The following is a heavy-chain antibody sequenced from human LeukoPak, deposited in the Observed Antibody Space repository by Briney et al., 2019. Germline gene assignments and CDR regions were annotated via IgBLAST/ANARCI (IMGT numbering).Heavy chain of an antibody. V-gene: IGHV4-31*03. J-gene: IGHJ3*02. CDR3: ARDRGGTYCGGDCYSNGAFDI. CDR1: GGSISSGGYS. D-gene: IGHD2-21*02. Sequence: SETLSLTCTVSGGSISSGGYSWSWIRQHPGKGLAWIGYIYYSGSTYYNPSLKSRVTISVDTSKNQFSLKLSSVTAADTAVYYCARDRGGTYCGGDCYSNGAFDIWGQGTMVTVSS. CDR2: IYYSGST.